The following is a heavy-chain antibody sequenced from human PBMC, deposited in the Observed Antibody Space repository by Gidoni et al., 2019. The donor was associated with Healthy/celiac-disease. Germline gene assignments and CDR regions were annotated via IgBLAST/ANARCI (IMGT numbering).Heavy chain of an antibody. Sequence: QLQLQESGPGLVKPSETLSLTCTVSGGSISSSSYYWGWIRQPPGKGLEWIGSIYYSGSTYYNPSLKSRVTISVDTSKNQFSLKLSSVTAADTAVYYCARDRDTAMGYYYYGMDVWGQGTTVTVSS. CDR2: IYYSGST. CDR3: ARDRDTAMGYYYYGMDV. CDR1: GGSISSSSYY. D-gene: IGHD5-18*01. V-gene: IGHV4-39*07. J-gene: IGHJ6*02.